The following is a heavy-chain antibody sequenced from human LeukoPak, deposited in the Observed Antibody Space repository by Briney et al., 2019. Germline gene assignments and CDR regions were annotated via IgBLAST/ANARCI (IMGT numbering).Heavy chain of an antibody. CDR1: GFTLSNYG. CDR2: INSDGSRT. CDR3: ARPGPYSSGWYQDFDY. J-gene: IGHJ4*02. Sequence: PGGSLRLSCAASGFTLSNYGMHWVRQAPGKGLVWVAYINSDGSRTSYADSVKGRFTISRDNAKNTVHLLMNSLRVEDTAVYYCARPGPYSSGWYQDFDYWGQGTLVTVSS. V-gene: IGHV3-74*01. D-gene: IGHD6-19*01.